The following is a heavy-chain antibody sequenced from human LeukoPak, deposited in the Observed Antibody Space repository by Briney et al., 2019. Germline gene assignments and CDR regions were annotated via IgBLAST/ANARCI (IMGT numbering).Heavy chain of an antibody. CDR3: ARARGSYVNPFDY. CDR2: IIPIFGTA. J-gene: IGHJ4*02. Sequence: SVKVSCKASGGTFSSYAISWVRQAPGQGLEWMGGIIPIFGTANYAQKFQGRVAITADESTSTAYMELSSLRSEDTAVYYCARARGSYVNPFDYWGQGTLVTVSS. CDR1: GGTFSSYA. D-gene: IGHD1-26*01. V-gene: IGHV1-69*13.